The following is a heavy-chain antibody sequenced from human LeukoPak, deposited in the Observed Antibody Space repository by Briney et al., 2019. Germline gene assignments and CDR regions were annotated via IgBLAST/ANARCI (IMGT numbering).Heavy chain of an antibody. CDR3: AREVESQGRSLDI. V-gene: IGHV4-4*07. Sequence: PSETLSLTCTVSGGSISSYYWSWIRQPAGKGLEWIGRIYPSGSTNYNPSLKSRVTMSVDTSKNQFSLRLSSVTAADTAVYYCAREVESQGRSLDIWGQGTMVTVSS. CDR2: IYPSGST. CDR1: GGSISSYY. J-gene: IGHJ3*02. D-gene: IGHD3-3*01.